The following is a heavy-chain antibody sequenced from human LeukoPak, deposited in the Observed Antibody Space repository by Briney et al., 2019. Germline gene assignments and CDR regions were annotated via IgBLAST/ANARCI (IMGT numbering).Heavy chain of an antibody. D-gene: IGHD4-17*01. J-gene: IGHJ5*02. CDR2: IRHDETEK. CDR3: AKFSYGDYVA. V-gene: IGHV3-30*02. CDR1: GFTFSGSA. Sequence: QSGGSLRLSCAASGFTFSGSAMHWVRQAPGKGLEWVAFIRHDETEKYYADSVKGRFTISRDNSKNTLSLQMTSLRFDDTALYYCAKFSYGDYVAWGPGTLVTVSS.